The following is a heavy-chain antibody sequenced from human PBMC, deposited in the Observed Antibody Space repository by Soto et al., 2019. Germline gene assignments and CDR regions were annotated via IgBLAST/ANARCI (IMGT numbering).Heavy chain of an antibody. V-gene: IGHV4-31*03. CDR1: GGSISSGGYY. D-gene: IGHD5-12*01. J-gene: IGHJ5*02. CDR2: IYYSGST. CDR3: ARDLGGPPERWLQKSNWFDP. Sequence: QVQLQESGPGLVKPSQTLSLTCTVSGGSISSGGYYWSWIRQHPGKGLEWIGYIYYSGSTYYNPSLKRRVTISVDTSKNQFSLKLSSVTAADTAVYYCARDLGGPPERWLQKSNWFDPWGQGTLVTVSS.